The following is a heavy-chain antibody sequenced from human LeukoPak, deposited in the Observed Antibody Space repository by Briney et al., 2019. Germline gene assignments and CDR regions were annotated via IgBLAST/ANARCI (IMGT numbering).Heavy chain of an antibody. CDR1: GITFSSYE. Sequence: PGGSLRLSCAASGITFSSYEMNWVRQAPGKGLEWVSYISSSGSTIYYADSVKGRFTISRDNAKNSLYLQMNSLRAEDTAVYYCARREVLRYFDWLSPIDYWGQGTLVTVSS. CDR3: ARREVLRYFDWLSPIDY. J-gene: IGHJ4*02. D-gene: IGHD3-9*01. CDR2: ISSSGSTI. V-gene: IGHV3-48*03.